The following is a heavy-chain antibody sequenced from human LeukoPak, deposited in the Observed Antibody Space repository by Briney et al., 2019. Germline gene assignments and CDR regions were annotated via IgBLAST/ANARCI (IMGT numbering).Heavy chain of an antibody. CDR3: ARDRYDTSGYYYNYFDY. J-gene: IGHJ4*02. CDR1: GFTFSSYG. D-gene: IGHD3-22*01. V-gene: IGHV3-30*03. CDR2: ISYDGSNE. Sequence: GGSLRLSCVVSGFTFSSYGMSWVRQAPGKGLEWVAVISYDGSNEYYADSVKGRFTISRDNSKNTLYLQMNSLRAEDTAVYYCARDRYDTSGYYYNYFDYWGQGTLVTVSS.